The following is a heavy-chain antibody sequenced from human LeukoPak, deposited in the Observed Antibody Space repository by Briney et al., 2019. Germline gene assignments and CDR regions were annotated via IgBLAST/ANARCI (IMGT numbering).Heavy chain of an antibody. J-gene: IGHJ4*02. CDR2: ISGSGGST. Sequence: GGSLRLSCAASGFTFSSYGMSWVRQAPGKGLEWVSAISGSGGSTYYADSVKGRFTISRDNSKNTLYLQMNSLRVEDTAVYYCAKDRRGSGWYGGFDSWGQGTLVTVSS. CDR1: GFTFSSYG. D-gene: IGHD6-19*01. V-gene: IGHV3-23*01. CDR3: AKDRRGSGWYGGFDS.